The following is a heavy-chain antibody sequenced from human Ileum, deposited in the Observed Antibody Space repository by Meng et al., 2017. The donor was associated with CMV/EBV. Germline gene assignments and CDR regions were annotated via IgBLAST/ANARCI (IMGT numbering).Heavy chain of an antibody. CDR1: DFMFSNFW. CDR3: ARHKAVTGTYFYYCGMDV. J-gene: IGHJ6*02. V-gene: IGHV3-7*01. CDR2: IKQDGSER. D-gene: IGHD6-19*01. Sequence: GESLKISCAASDFMFSNFWVTWVRQAPGKGLEWVAHIKQDGSERYYADSVKGRFTISRDNIKNILYLQMSSLRAGDSAVYYCARHKAVTGTYFYYCGMDVWGPGTTVTVSS.